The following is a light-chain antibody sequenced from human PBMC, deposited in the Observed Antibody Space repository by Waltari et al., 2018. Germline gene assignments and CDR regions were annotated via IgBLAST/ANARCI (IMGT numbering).Light chain of an antibody. J-gene: IGKJ1*01. V-gene: IGKV3-15*01. Sequence: EIIMTQSPATLSLSPGERATLSCRASQNVNSNLAWYQQKPGQAPRLLIYGASIRATGIPARFSGSGSGTQFTLTINSLQSEDSAVYFCQQHNDWPPWTFGQGTKEELK. CDR1: QNVNSN. CDR3: QQHNDWPPWT. CDR2: GAS.